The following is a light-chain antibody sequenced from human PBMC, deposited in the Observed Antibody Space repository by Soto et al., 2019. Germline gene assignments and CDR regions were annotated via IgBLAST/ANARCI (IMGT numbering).Light chain of an antibody. CDR3: GTWDSSLSAFCG. CDR1: SSNIGNNY. CDR2: DNN. J-gene: IGLJ1*01. Sequence: QSVLTQPPSVSAAPGQKVTISCSGSSSNIGNNYVSWYQQLPGTAPKLLIYDNNKRPSGIPDRFSGSKSGTSATLGITGLQTGDEADYYCGTWDSSLSAFCGFGTGTKVTVL. V-gene: IGLV1-51*01.